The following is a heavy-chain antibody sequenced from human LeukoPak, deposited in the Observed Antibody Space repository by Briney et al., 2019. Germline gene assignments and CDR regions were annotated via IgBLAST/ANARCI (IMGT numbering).Heavy chain of an antibody. CDR2: LYYSGST. CDR1: GGSVISSSYS. Sequence: SETLSLTCAVSGGSVISSSYSWGWIRQPPGKGLEWIGTLYYSGSTYYNPSLKSRVTISVDASQNQFSLKLSSVTAADTAVHYCARRAPFYYYSSGYYFPFDYWGQGALVTVSS. V-gene: IGHV4-39*01. D-gene: IGHD3-22*01. CDR3: ARRAPFYYYSSGYYFPFDY. J-gene: IGHJ4*02.